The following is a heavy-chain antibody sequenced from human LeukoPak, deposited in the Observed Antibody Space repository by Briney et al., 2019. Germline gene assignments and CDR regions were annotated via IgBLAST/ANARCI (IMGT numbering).Heavy chain of an antibody. Sequence: PGGSLRLSCAASGFTFSSYSMNWVRQAPGRGLEWVSSISSSSSYIYYADSVKGRFTISRDNAKNSLYLQMNSLRAEDTAVYYCARDGGTTEVTFDYWGQGTLVTVSS. CDR3: ARDGGTTEVTFDY. CDR1: GFTFSSYS. CDR2: ISSSSSYI. J-gene: IGHJ4*02. D-gene: IGHD4-23*01. V-gene: IGHV3-21*01.